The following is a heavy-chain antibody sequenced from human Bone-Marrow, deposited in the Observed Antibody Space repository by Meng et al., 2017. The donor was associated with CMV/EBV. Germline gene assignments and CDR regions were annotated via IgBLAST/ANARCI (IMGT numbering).Heavy chain of an antibody. CDR3: ARDARKSYYDFWSGYYNKHYYYYGMDV. V-gene: IGHV3-21*01. D-gene: IGHD3-3*01. CDR2: ISTTSSYI. Sequence: GESLKISCAASGFTFSAFSMNWVRQAPGKGLEWVSSISTTSSYIYYADSVKGRFTISRDNAKNSLILQMNGLRVEDTAVYYCARDARKSYYDFWSGYYNKHYYYYGMDVWGQGTTVTVSS. CDR1: GFTFSAFS. J-gene: IGHJ6*01.